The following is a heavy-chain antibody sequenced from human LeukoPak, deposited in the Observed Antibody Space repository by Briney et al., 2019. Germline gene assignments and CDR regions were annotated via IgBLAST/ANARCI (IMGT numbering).Heavy chain of an antibody. V-gene: IGHV3-30-3*01. D-gene: IGHD2-2*01. CDR1: GFTFSAYT. CDR2: ISYDGSNK. Sequence: GGSLRLSCAASGFTFSAYTMHWVRQAPGKGLEWVAVISYDGSNKYYADSVKGRFTVSRDNSKNTLYPQMNSLRADDTAVYYCATQYCTSARCAYYYYYGMDVWGQGTTVTVSS. J-gene: IGHJ6*02. CDR3: ATQYCTSARCAYYYYYGMDV.